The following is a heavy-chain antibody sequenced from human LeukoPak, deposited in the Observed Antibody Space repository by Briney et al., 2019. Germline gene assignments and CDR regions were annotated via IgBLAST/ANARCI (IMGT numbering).Heavy chain of an antibody. Sequence: GRSLRLSCAASGFTFSSYAMHWVRQAPGKGLEWVAVISYDGSNKYYADSVKGRFTISRDNSKNTLYLQMNSLRAEETAVYYCARAGPSSSWHQFDYWGQGTLVTVSS. D-gene: IGHD6-13*01. CDR3: ARAGPSSSWHQFDY. V-gene: IGHV3-30*14. CDR1: GFTFSSYA. J-gene: IGHJ4*02. CDR2: ISYDGSNK.